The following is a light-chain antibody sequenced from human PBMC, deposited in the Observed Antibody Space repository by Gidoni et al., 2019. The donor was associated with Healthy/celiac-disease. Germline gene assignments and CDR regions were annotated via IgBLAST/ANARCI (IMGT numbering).Light chain of an antibody. CDR1: QSVSSSY. Sequence: EIVLTQSPSTLSLSPGERATLSCRASQSVSSSYLAWYQQKPGQAPRLLIYGASSRATGIPDRFSGSVSGTDFTLTISRLEPEDFAVYYCQQYGSSPWTFGQGTKVEIK. CDR2: GAS. J-gene: IGKJ1*01. V-gene: IGKV3-20*01. CDR3: QQYGSSPWT.